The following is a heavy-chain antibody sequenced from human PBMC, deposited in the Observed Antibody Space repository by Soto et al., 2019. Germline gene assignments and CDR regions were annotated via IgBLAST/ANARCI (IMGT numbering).Heavy chain of an antibody. J-gene: IGHJ6*02. D-gene: IGHD1-26*01. CDR3: ARLGWDPTHMDV. V-gene: IGHV5-51*01. CDR1: GDSFTSYW. CDR2: IYPGDSDT. Sequence: GECLRSPCTCAGDSFTSYWIGWVRQMPGKGLEWMGIIYPGDSDTRYSPSFQGQVTISADKSISTAYLQWSSLKASDTAMYYCARLGWDPTHMDVWGQGTTVTVSS.